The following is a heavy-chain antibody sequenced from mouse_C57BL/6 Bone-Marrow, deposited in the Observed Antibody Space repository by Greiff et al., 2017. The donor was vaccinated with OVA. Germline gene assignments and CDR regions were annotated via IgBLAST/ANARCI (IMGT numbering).Heavy chain of an antibody. V-gene: IGHV8-8*01. D-gene: IGHD2-12*01. CDR2: IWWDDDK. Sequence: QVQLKESGPGILQPSQTLSLTCSFSGFSLSTFGMGVGWIRQPSGKGLEWLAHIWWDDDKYYNPALKSRPTISKDTSKNQVFLTIANVDTADTATYYCALMYCYSFAYWGQGTLVTVSA. CDR1: GFSLSTFGMG. CDR3: ALMYCYSFAY. J-gene: IGHJ3*01.